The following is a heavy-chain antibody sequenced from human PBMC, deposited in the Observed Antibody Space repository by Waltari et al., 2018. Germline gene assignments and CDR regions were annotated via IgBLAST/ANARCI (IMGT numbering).Heavy chain of an antibody. Sequence: VQLLESGGGVVQLGGALRLSCAASGFTFSSYVMHWVRQAPGKGLGWVAFIGDDENDKYSGGSVMGLCTISRDNSKNMLYVEMSCLRPEDTGLYYCASYTGSPSRPGPPSLWGHGTLVIVSS. CDR2: IGDDENDK. V-gene: IGHV3-30*02. J-gene: IGHJ4*01. CDR1: GFTFSSYV. D-gene: IGHD1-26*01. CDR3: ASYTGSPSRPGPPSL.